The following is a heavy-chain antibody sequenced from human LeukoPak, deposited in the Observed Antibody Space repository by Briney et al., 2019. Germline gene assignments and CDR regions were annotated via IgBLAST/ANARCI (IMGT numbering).Heavy chain of an antibody. Sequence: PGGSLRLSCAASGFTFNRYSMAWVRQAPGKGLEWVSVIYSGGSTYYADSVKGRFTISRDNSKNTLYLQMNSLRAEDTAVYYCARMDWIQLWFSSWGQGTLVTVSS. CDR2: IYSGGST. V-gene: IGHV3-66*01. CDR1: GFTFNRYS. J-gene: IGHJ5*02. CDR3: ARMDWIQLWFSS. D-gene: IGHD5-18*01.